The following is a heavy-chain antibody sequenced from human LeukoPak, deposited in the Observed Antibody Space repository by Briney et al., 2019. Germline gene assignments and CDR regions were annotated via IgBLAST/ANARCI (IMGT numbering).Heavy chain of an antibody. CDR3: ASLGYCSSTSCPFDY. CDR1: GFTVSSNY. Sequence: GGSLRLSCAASGFTVSSNYMSWVRQAPGKGLEWVSVIYSGGSTYYADSVKGRFTISRGNSKNTLYLQMNSLRAEDTAVYYCASLGYCSSTSCPFDYWGQGTLVTVSS. D-gene: IGHD2-2*01. CDR2: IYSGGST. J-gene: IGHJ4*02. V-gene: IGHV3-66*02.